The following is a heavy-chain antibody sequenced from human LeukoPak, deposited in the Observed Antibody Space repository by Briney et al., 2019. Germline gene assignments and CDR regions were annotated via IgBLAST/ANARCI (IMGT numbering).Heavy chain of an antibody. J-gene: IGHJ4*02. D-gene: IGHD2-15*01. CDR3: ASGECSGGSCYALAGY. CDR2: IYYSGST. Sequence: SETLSLACTVSGGSISSYYWSWIRQPPGKGLEWIGYIYYSGSTNYNPSLKSRVTISVDTSRNQFSLKLSSVTAADTAVYYCASGECSGGSCYALAGYWGQGTLVTVSS. CDR1: GGSISSYY. V-gene: IGHV4-59*01.